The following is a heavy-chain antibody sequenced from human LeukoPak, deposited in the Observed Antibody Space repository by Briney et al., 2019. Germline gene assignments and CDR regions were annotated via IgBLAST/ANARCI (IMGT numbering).Heavy chain of an antibody. D-gene: IGHD5-18*01. CDR3: ARLVWDTTMADGDIDS. Sequence: PGGSLRLSCAASGFAFSSYAMSWVRQAPGRGLEWVSSISSASTYIYYADPVKGRFTISRDNAKNSLYLQMNSLRAEDTAMYYCARLVWDTTMADGDIDSWGQGTLLIVSS. CDR2: ISSASTYI. V-gene: IGHV3-21*01. J-gene: IGHJ4*02. CDR1: GFAFSSYA.